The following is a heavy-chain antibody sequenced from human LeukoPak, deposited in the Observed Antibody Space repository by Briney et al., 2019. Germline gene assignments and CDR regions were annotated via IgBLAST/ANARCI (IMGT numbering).Heavy chain of an antibody. J-gene: IGHJ4*02. D-gene: IGHD4-23*01. CDR1: GFILSTYW. CDR3: VRDGRWPLVGDF. Sequence: PGGSLRLSCEVSGFILSTYWMSWVRQAPGKGLEWVACIKEDGSEKYYVNSVKGRFTISRDNVKNSIYLQMNSLRGEDTAVYYCVRDGRWPLVGDFWGQGTLMAVSS. CDR2: IKEDGSEK. V-gene: IGHV3-7*01.